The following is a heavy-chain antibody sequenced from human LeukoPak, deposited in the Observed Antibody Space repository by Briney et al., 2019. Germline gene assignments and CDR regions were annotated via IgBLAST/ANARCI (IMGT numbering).Heavy chain of an antibody. D-gene: IGHD6-13*01. V-gene: IGHV3-30*02. J-gene: IGHJ4*02. CDR3: AKGRGLYSSSWYLPSDY. CDR2: IRYDGSNK. Sequence: PGGSLRLSCAASGFTFSSYGMHWVRQAPGKGLEWVAFIRYDGSNKYYADSVKGRFTISRDNSKNTLYLQMNSLRAEDTAVYYCAKGRGLYSSSWYLPSDYWGQGTLVTVSS. CDR1: GFTFSSYG.